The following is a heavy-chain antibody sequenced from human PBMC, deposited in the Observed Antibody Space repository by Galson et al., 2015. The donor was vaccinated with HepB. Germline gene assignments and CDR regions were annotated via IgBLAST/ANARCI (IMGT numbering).Heavy chain of an antibody. V-gene: IGHV3-21*01. CDR3: ARERDFYYYYMDV. Sequence: SLRLSCAASGFTFSSYSMNWVRQAPGKGLEWVSSISRTSDYIYYADSVKGRFTISRDNAKNSVYLQMNSLRAEDTAMYYCARERDFYYYYMDVWGKGTRSPSP. J-gene: IGHJ6*03. CDR1: GFTFSSYS. CDR2: ISRTSDYI.